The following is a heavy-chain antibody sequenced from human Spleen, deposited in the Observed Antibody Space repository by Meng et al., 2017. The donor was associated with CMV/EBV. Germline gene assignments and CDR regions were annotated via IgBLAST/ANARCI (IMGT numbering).Heavy chain of an antibody. CDR1: GDIVPSNRAA. J-gene: IGHJ5*02. CDR3: AREERQLLGKGGIDT. Sequence: QLTQAGPGVVQAAAAPPIAWAIYGDIVPSNRAAWNWIRQSPSRGLELLGRTDYRSKWYNEYAVSVEGRITINPDTSKDQFSLQLNSVTPDDTAVYYCAREERQLLGKGGIDTWGQGTLVTVSS. CDR2: TDYRSKWYN. V-gene: IGHV6-1*01. D-gene: IGHD2-2*01.